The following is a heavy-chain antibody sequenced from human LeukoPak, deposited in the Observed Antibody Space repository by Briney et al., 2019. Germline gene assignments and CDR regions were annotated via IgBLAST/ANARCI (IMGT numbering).Heavy chain of an antibody. V-gene: IGHV3-11*01. CDR3: ARGDYYDSSGIDS. J-gene: IGHJ4*02. D-gene: IGHD3-22*01. Sequence: GGSLRLSCAASGFTFSNYAMSWIRQAPGKGLEWVSHISSSGSTIYYADSVKGRFTISRDNAKNSLYLQMNSLRAEDTAVYYCARGDYYDSSGIDSWGQGTLVTVSS. CDR1: GFTFSNYA. CDR2: ISSSGSTI.